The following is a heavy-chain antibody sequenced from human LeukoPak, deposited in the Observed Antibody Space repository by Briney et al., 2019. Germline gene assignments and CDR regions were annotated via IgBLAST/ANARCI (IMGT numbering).Heavy chain of an antibody. D-gene: IGHD1-26*01. V-gene: IGHV3-74*01. Sequence: GGSLRLSCAASGFTFSSYWMHWVRQAPGKGLVWVSRINTDGSSTSYADSVKGRFTISRDNAKNTLYLQMNSLRAEDTAVYYCARDRGSSIVGSDFDSWGQGTLVTVSS. CDR2: INTDGSST. CDR1: GFTFSSYW. J-gene: IGHJ4*02. CDR3: ARDRGSSIVGSDFDS.